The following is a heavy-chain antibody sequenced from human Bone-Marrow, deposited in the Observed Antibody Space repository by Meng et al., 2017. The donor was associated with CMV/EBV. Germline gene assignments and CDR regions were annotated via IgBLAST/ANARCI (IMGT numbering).Heavy chain of an antibody. Sequence: ASVKVSCKASGYTFTGYYMHWVRQAPGQGLEWMGWINPNSGGTNYAQKFQGRVTMTRDTSISPAYMELSRLRSDDTAVYYCARSYRKDDAFDIWGQGTMVTVSS. V-gene: IGHV1-2*02. CDR2: INPNSGGT. J-gene: IGHJ3*02. CDR3: ARSYRKDDAFDI. D-gene: IGHD1-14*01. CDR1: GYTFTGYY.